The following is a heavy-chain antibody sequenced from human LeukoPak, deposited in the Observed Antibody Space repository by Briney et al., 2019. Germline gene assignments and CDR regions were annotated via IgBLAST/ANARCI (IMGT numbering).Heavy chain of an antibody. V-gene: IGHV3-33*01. CDR1: GLTFSSYG. Sequence: GGSLRLSCAASGLTFSSYGMHWVRQAPGKGLEWVAVIWYDGSNKYYADSVKGRFTISRDNSKNTLYLQMNSLRAEDTAVYYCARGDDDILTGYYNDFDYWGQGTLVTVSS. J-gene: IGHJ4*02. CDR2: IWYDGSNK. CDR3: ARGDDDILTGYYNDFDY. D-gene: IGHD3-9*01.